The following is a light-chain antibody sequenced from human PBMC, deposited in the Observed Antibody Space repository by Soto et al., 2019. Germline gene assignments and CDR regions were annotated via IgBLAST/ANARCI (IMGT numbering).Light chain of an antibody. V-gene: IGKV2-30*01. CDR3: MQGTHWPPYT. CDR1: QSLAYSDGNTY. Sequence: DVVMTQSPLSLPVTLGQPASISCRSSQSLAYSDGNTYLNWFQQRPGQSPRRLIYKVSNRDSGVPERFSGSGSGTDFKLKISRVEAEDVGVYYCMQGTHWPPYTFGQGTKLEIK. CDR2: KVS. J-gene: IGKJ2*01.